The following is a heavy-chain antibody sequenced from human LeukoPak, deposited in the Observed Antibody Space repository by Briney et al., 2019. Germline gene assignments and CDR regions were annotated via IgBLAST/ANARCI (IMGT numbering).Heavy chain of an antibody. D-gene: IGHD3-22*01. Sequence: PGGSLRLSCAASGFTFSSYEMNWVRQAPGKGLEWVSYISSSGSTIYYADSVKGRFTISRDNAKNSLYLPMNSLRAEDTAVYYCARATDGYDSKDDWFDPWGQGTLVTVSS. CDR3: ARATDGYDSKDDWFDP. J-gene: IGHJ5*02. CDR2: ISSSGSTI. V-gene: IGHV3-48*03. CDR1: GFTFSSYE.